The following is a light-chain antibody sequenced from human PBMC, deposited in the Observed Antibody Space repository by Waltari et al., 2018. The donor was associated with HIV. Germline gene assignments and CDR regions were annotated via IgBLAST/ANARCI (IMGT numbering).Light chain of an antibody. CDR2: WAS. CDR1: QSVSSN. CDR3: QQYFSSPFT. V-gene: IGKV3-15*01. J-gene: IGKJ3*01. Sequence: EIVMTQSPATLSVFPGERATLSCRASQSVSSNLAWYQQKPGQPPKLLLYWASTRESGVPDRFSGSGSGTDFTLTISSLQAEDVAAYYCQQYFSSPFTFGPGTKVDIK.